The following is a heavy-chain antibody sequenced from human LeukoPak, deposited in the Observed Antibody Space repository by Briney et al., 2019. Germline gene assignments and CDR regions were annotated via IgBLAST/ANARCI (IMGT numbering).Heavy chain of an antibody. J-gene: IGHJ3*02. D-gene: IGHD2-2*02. V-gene: IGHV4-38-2*01. Sequence: KPSETLSLTCAVSGYSISSGYYWGWIRQPPGKGLEWIGSIYHSGSTYYNPSLKSRVTISVDTSKNQLSLKLSSVTAADTAVYYCATLTHSVVVPATLHGVFDIWGQGTMVTVSS. CDR3: ATLTHSVVVPATLHGVFDI. CDR1: GYSISSGYY. CDR2: IYHSGST.